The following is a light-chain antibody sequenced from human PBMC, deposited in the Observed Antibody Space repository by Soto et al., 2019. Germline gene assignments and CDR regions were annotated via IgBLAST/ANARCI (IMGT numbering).Light chain of an antibody. CDR3: QQRSNWPPT. CDR1: QSVSSS. CDR2: DAS. V-gene: IGKV3-11*01. J-gene: IGKJ1*01. Sequence: EIVLTQSPATLSLSPGERATLSCRASQSVSSSLAWYQQKPGQAPRLLMYDASNRATGIPVRLSGSGSGTDFILTISRLEPEDFALNYCQQRSNWPPTFGQGTKVEIQ.